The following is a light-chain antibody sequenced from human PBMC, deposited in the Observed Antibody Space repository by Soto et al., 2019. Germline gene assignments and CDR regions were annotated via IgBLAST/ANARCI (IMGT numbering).Light chain of an antibody. Sequence: DIQMTQSPATLSASVGDRVTIGRRASQSISGWLAWYQQKPGKAPKLLIYKASILESGVPSRFSGSGSATEFTLTISSLQPEDFASYYCQQYETFPLTFGGGTKVDIK. CDR3: QQYETFPLT. J-gene: IGKJ4*01. CDR1: QSISGW. V-gene: IGKV1-5*03. CDR2: KAS.